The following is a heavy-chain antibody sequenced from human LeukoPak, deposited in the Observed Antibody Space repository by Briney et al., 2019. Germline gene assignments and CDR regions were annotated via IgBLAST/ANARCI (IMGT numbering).Heavy chain of an antibody. CDR1: GFTFSSYE. J-gene: IGHJ6*04. Sequence: PGGSLRLSCAASGFTFSSYETSCVRQAEGKGLEWVSYISSSGSNIYYADSVKGRFTISRDNAKNSLYLQMNSLRAEDTAVYYCAELGITMIGGVWGKGTTVTISS. V-gene: IGHV3-48*03. CDR3: AELGITMIGGV. D-gene: IGHD3-10*02. CDR2: ISSSGSNI.